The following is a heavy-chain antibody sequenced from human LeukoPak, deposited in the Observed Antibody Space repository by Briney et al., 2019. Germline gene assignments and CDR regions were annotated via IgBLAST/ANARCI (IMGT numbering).Heavy chain of an antibody. CDR2: IYYSGST. J-gene: IGHJ5*02. D-gene: IGHD2-2*01. CDR3: ARRGYCSSTSCCEYWCDP. Sequence: SETLSLTRTVSGGSISTSGYYWGWIRQPPGKGLEWIGIIYYSGSTYYNPSLKSRLTISVDTSKNQFSLKLSSVTATDTAVYYCARRGYCSSTSCCEYWCDPWGQRTLVTVSS. V-gene: IGHV4-39*01. CDR1: GGSISTSGYY.